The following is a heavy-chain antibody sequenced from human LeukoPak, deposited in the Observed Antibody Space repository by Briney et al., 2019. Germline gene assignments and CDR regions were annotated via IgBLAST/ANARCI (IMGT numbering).Heavy chain of an antibody. CDR3: ARSGYGDFDY. D-gene: IGHD4/OR15-4a*01. J-gene: IGHJ4*02. V-gene: IGHV3-11*01. CDR1: GGSISSSSYY. Sequence: LSLTCTVSGGSISSSSYYWGWIRQPPGKGLEWISYMRPNGHTIYYADSLKGRFTVSWDNARNSLYLQLNSLRAGDTAIYYCARSGYGDFDYWGQGALVTVSS. CDR2: MRPNGHTI.